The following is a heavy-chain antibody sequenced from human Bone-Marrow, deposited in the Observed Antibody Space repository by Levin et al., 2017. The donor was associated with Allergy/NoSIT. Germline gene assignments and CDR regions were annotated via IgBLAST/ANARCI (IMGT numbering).Heavy chain of an antibody. CDR3: ARAKYFDSLTGLYDGRLDFDY. V-gene: IGHV4-34*01. J-gene: IGHJ4*02. CDR2: INQGGST. CDR1: NGSFSRYY. Sequence: SQTLSLTCTVYNGSFSRYYWTWIRQPPGKGLEWIGEINQGGSTNYTPSLKSRVTISIDTSKSQFSLRLSSVTAADTATYYCARAKYFDSLTGLYDGRLDFDYWGQGALVTVSS. D-gene: IGHD3-9*01.